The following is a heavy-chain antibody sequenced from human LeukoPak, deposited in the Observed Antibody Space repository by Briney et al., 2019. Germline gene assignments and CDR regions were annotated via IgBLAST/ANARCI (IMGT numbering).Heavy chain of an antibody. D-gene: IGHD3-22*01. Sequence: GGSLRLSCAASGFTFSSYGMHWVRQAPGKGLGWVAVIWYDGSNKYYADSVKGRFTISRDNSKDTLYLQMNSLRAEDTAVYYCARDDYDSSGYYYSLGIDYWGQGTLVTVSS. J-gene: IGHJ4*02. V-gene: IGHV3-33*01. CDR3: ARDDYDSSGYYYSLGIDY. CDR1: GFTFSSYG. CDR2: IWYDGSNK.